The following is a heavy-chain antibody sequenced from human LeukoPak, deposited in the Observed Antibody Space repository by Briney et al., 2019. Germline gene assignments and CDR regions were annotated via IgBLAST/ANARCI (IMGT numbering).Heavy chain of an antibody. Sequence: SETLSLTCTVSGYSITSGYDWGWIRQPPGKGLEWIASIYYRRTTYYNPSLKSRVTISINTSTNQFSLRLSSMTAADTAVYYCARHDPTYSGSYDSWGQGILVTVSS. J-gene: IGHJ5*01. V-gene: IGHV4-38-2*02. D-gene: IGHD1-26*01. CDR2: IYYRRTT. CDR1: GYSITSGYD. CDR3: ARHDPTYSGSYDS.